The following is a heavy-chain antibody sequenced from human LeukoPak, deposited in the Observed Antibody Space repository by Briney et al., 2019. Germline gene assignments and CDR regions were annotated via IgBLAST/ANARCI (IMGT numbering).Heavy chain of an antibody. Sequence: GGSLRLSCAASGFTFSSYSMNWVRQAPGKGLEWVSSISSSSSYIYYADSVKGRFTISRDNAKNSLYLQMNSLRAEDTAVYYCARGCSSTSRYDYWGQGTLVTVSS. CDR3: ARGCSSTSRYDY. J-gene: IGHJ4*02. V-gene: IGHV3-21*01. D-gene: IGHD2-2*01. CDR2: ISSSSSYI. CDR1: GFTFSSYS.